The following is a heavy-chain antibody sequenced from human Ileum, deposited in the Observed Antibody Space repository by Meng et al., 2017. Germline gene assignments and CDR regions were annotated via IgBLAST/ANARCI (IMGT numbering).Heavy chain of an antibody. CDR1: CGAISRYTIVYS. CDR2: IYSTGTT. CDR3: ARQPTGYPNWFDP. V-gene: IGHV4-39*07. Sequence: QGHESGPGFVKHSLTPSPPCSVSCGAISRYTIVYSWGWCRQPPGKGLEWIGSIYSTGTTYYNPSLESRVTISRDTSKNQFSLKLTSVTAADTAVYYCARQPTGYPNWFDPWGQGTLVTVSS. D-gene: IGHD3-9*01. J-gene: IGHJ5*02.